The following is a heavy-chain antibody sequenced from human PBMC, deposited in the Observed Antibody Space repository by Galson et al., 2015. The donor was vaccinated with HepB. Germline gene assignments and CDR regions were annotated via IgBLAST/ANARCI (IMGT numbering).Heavy chain of an antibody. CDR2: TFYSGSA. CDR1: RVSIRSYY. Sequence: ETLSLTCTVSRVSIRSYYWSWIRQPPGKGLEWIGYTFYSGSAKYNPSLKSRVTISIDTSKNQFSLKLTSVTAADTAIYYCAGFPGGGGHAFDYWGQGSLVSVSS. CDR3: AGFPGGGGHAFDY. J-gene: IGHJ4*02. D-gene: IGHD2-15*01. V-gene: IGHV4-59*01.